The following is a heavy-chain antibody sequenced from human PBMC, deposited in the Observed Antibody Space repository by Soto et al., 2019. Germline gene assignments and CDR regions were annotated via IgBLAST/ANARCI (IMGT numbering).Heavy chain of an antibody. D-gene: IGHD4-17*01. CDR3: ARADYGDRAFDY. Sequence: GGSVRLSCAASGFTFSRYDIHWVRQATGKGLEWVSAIGTAGDTYYPGSVKGRFTISRENAKNSLYLQMNSLRAEDTAVYYCARADYGDRAFDYWGQGTLVTVSS. V-gene: IGHV3-13*01. J-gene: IGHJ4*02. CDR2: IGTAGDT. CDR1: GFTFSRYD.